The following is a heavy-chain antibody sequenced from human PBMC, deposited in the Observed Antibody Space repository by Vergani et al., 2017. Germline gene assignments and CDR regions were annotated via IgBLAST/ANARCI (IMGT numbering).Heavy chain of an antibody. V-gene: IGHV4-4*07. CDR1: GGSISPYY. D-gene: IGHD3-10*01. CDR2: IYTSEST. CDR3: ARRTTMVRGVLEIARYYFDY. J-gene: IGHJ4*02. Sequence: QVQLQESGPGLVKPSETLSLTCIVSGGSISPYYWSWIRQPAGKGLEWIGRIYTSESTYYNPSLKSRVTISVDTSKNQFSLKLSSVTAADTAVYYCARRTTMVRGVLEIARYYFDYWGQGTLVTVSS.